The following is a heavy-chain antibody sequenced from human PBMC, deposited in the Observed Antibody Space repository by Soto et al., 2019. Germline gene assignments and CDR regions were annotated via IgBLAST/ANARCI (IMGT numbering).Heavy chain of an antibody. V-gene: IGHV3-30-3*01. D-gene: IGHD3-22*01. CDR2: ISHDGSNK. J-gene: IGHJ6*02. CDR3: ARTYYYXSSDYYGPRDYYYGMDV. Sequence: GSLRLSCAASGFTFSVYAMHWVRQAPGKGLEWVAVISHDGSNKYYADSVKGRFTISRDNSKNTLYLHMNSLRAEDTAVYYCARTYYYXSSDYYGPRDYYYGMDVWGQGTTVTVSS. CDR1: GFTFSVYA.